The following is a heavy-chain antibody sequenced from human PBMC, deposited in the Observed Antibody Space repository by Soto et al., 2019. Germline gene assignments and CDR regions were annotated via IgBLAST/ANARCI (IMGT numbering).Heavy chain of an antibody. CDR1: GGSISSYY. CDR2: IYYSGST. D-gene: IGHD3-3*01. V-gene: IGHV4-59*01. Sequence: SETLSLTCTVSGGSISSYYWSWIRQPPGKGLEWIGYIYYSGSTNYNPSLKSRVTISVDTSKNQFSLKLSSVTAADTAVYYCARVSSYYDFRSAPYYFDYWGQGTLVTVSS. CDR3: ARVSSYYDFRSAPYYFDY. J-gene: IGHJ4*02.